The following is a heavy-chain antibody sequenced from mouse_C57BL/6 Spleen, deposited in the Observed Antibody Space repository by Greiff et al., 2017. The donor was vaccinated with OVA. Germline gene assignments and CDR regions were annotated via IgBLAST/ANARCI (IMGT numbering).Heavy chain of an antibody. CDR1: GYAFSSSW. CDR2: IYPGDGDP. V-gene: IGHV1-82*01. D-gene: IGHD2-4*01. Sequence: VQLQQPGPELVKPGASVKISCKASGYAFSSSWMNWVKQRPGKGLEWIGRIYPGDGDPNYNGKFKGKATLTADKSSSTAYMQSSSLTSEDSAVYFCARFGYDYDWYYEVWGTGTTVTVAS. CDR3: ARFGYDYDWYYEV. J-gene: IGHJ1*03.